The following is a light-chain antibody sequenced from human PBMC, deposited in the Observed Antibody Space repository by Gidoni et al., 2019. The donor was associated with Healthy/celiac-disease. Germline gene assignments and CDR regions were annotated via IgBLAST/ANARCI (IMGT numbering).Light chain of an antibody. CDR1: QSVSSN. CDR3: QQYNNKLALGT. V-gene: IGKV3-15*01. Sequence: EIVMTQSPATLSVSPGERATLSCRASQSVSSNLAWYQQKPGQAPRLLIYGASTRATGIPARFSGSGSGTEFTLTISSLQSEDFAVYYCQQYNNKLALGTFGGGTKVEIK. CDR2: GAS. J-gene: IGKJ4*01.